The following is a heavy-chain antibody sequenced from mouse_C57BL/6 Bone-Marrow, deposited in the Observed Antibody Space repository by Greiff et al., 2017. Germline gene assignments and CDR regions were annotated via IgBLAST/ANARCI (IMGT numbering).Heavy chain of an antibody. CDR2: IDPSDSYT. CDR3: ARSPPTTVVALNWYFDV. V-gene: IGHV1-69*01. Sequence: QVQLQQSGAELVMPGASVKLSCKASGYTFTSYWMHWVKQRPGQGLEWIGEIDPSDSYTNYNQKFKGKSTLTVDKSSSTTYMQLSSLTSEDSAVYYCARSPPTTVVALNWYFDVWGTGTTVTVSS. CDR1: GYTFTSYW. D-gene: IGHD1-1*01. J-gene: IGHJ1*03.